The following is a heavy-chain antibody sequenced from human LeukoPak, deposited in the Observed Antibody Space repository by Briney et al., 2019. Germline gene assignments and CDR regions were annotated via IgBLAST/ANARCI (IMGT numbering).Heavy chain of an antibody. V-gene: IGHV1-18*01. CDR1: GYTFTSYG. CDR3: ARPKESIFGVTLYGMDV. D-gene: IGHD3-3*01. CDR2: ISAYNGNT. J-gene: IGHJ6*02. Sequence: ASVKVSCKASGYTFTSYGIGWVRQAPGQGLEWMGWISAYNGNTNYAQKLQGRVTTTTDTSTSTAYMERRSLRSDDTAVYYCARPKESIFGVTLYGMDVWGQGTTVTVSS.